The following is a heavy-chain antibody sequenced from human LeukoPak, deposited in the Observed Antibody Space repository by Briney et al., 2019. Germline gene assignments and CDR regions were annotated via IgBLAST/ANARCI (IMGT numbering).Heavy chain of an antibody. V-gene: IGHV4-34*01. J-gene: IGHJ5*02. CDR3: ASARVLLWFGELFGWFDP. Sequence: SETLSLTCAVYGGSFSGYYWSWIRQPPGKGLEWIGEINHSGSTNYNPSLKSRVTISVDTSKNQFSLKLSSVTAADTAVYYCASARVLLWFGELFGWFDPWGQGTLVTVSS. CDR2: INHSGST. CDR1: GGSFSGYY. D-gene: IGHD3-10*01.